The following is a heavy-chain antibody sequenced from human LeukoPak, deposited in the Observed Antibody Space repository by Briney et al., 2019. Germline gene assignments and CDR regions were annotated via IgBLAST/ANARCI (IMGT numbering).Heavy chain of an antibody. Sequence: PGGSLRLSCAASGFTFSSYWMSWVRQAPGKGLEWVANIKQDGSERYYVDSVKGRFTISRDSAKKSLYLQMNSLRPEDTALYYCAKVRSAFRFGDIGLDSWGQGTLVTVSS. J-gene: IGHJ4*02. CDR2: IKQDGSER. CDR3: AKVRSAFRFGDIGLDS. V-gene: IGHV3-7*03. D-gene: IGHD3-10*01. CDR1: GFTFSSYW.